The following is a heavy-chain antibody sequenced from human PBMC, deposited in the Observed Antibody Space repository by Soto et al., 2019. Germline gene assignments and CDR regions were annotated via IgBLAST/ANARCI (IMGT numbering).Heavy chain of an antibody. V-gene: IGHV4-59*01. Sequence: PSETLSLTCTVSGAPITINYWSWIRQAPGKGLEGIGYIYYSGSTTYNPSLKSVVTMSADTSKDQFSLKLNSVTAADTAVYYCARDAGGPYDHWGAGMLVTVSS. CDR3: ARDAGGPYDH. D-gene: IGHD2-15*01. J-gene: IGHJ4*01. CDR2: IYYSGST. CDR1: GAPITINY.